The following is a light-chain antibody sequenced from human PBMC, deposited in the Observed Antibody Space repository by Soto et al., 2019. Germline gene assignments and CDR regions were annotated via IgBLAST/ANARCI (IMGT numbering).Light chain of an antibody. CDR1: QSISNTY. CDR3: HQDYDVPLT. CDR2: GAS. J-gene: IGKJ4*01. Sequence: EIVMTQSPATLSLSPGERATLSCRASQSISNTYLSWYQQKPGQAPRLLIYGASTRATDIPARFSGSGSGTDFTLTISSLQPEDFAVYFCHQDYDVPLTFGGGTRVEIK. V-gene: IGKV3D-7*01.